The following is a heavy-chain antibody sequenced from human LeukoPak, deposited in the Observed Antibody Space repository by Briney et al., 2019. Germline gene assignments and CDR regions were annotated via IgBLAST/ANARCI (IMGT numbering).Heavy chain of an antibody. J-gene: IGHJ4*02. D-gene: IGHD2-15*01. CDR2: ISNNGGYT. CDR1: GFTFSSSA. CDR3: AKQLGYCSDGSCYFPY. V-gene: IGHV3-23*01. Sequence: GGSLRLSCAASGFTFSSSAMSWVRQAPGKGLEWVSAISNNGGYTYYADSVQGRFTISRDNSKSTLCLQMNSLRVEDTAVYYCAKQLGYCSDGSCYFPYWGQGSLVTVSS.